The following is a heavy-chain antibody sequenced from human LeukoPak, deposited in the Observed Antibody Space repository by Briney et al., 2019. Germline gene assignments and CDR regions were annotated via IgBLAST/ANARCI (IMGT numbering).Heavy chain of an antibody. J-gene: IGHJ4*02. V-gene: IGHV4-39*01. CDR3: ARQGVVGATGFDF. CDR1: GGSISELSYY. D-gene: IGHD1-26*01. CDR2: IYYSGST. Sequence: PSGTPSLTCSVSGGSISELSYYWGWIRQPPGKGLEWIGNIYYSGSTYNNPSLESRVVISVDTSRNQFSLKLTSVTATDTAVYYCARQGVVGATGFDFWGQGILVTVSS.